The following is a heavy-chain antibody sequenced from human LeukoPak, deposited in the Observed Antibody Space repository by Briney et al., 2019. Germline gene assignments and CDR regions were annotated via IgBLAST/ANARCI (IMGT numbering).Heavy chain of an antibody. V-gene: IGHV2-5*02. CDR3: AHRQVVVHSGAFDI. CDR2: IYWDDDK. J-gene: IGHJ3*02. Sequence: SGPTLVNPTQTLTLTCTFSGFSLSTSGVGVGWIRQPPGKALEWLALIYWDDDKRYSPSLKSRLTITKGTSKNQVVLTMTNMDPVDTATYYCAHRQVVVHSGAFDIWGQGTMVTVSS. D-gene: IGHD3-22*01. CDR1: GFSLSTSGVG.